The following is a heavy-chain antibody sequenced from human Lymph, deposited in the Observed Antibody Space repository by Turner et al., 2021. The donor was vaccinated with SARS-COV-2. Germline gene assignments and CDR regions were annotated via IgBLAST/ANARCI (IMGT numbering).Heavy chain of an antibody. CDR2: INTSGDSN. CDR3: ARVGPGGFDY. J-gene: IGHJ4*02. D-gene: IGHD2-15*01. V-gene: IGHV1-46*01. CDR1: GYTFTSYY. Sequence: QVQLVQSGAEVKKPGASVKVSCKASGYTFTSYYMHWVRQGPGQGLGLMGIINTSGDSNSYAQKFQGRVTMTRDTSKSTVNRELSSLRSEDTAVYYCARVGPGGFDYWGQGTPVTVSS.